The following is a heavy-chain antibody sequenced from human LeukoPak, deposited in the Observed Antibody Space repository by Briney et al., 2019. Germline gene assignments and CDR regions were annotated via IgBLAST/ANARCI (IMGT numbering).Heavy chain of an antibody. CDR1: GFTFSSYG. V-gene: IGHV3-30*03. D-gene: IGHD3-10*01. CDR2: ISYDGSNK. J-gene: IGHJ4*02. CDR3: ARGPPYGSRSDYFDY. Sequence: GGSLRLSCAASGFTFSSYGMHWVRQAPGKGLEWVAVISYDGSNKYYADSVKGRFTISRDNCKNSLYLQMSSLRVEDTAVYYCARGPPYGSRSDYFDYWGQGTLVTVSA.